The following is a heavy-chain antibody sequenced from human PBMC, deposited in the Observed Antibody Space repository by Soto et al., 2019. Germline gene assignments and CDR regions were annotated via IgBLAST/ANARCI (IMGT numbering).Heavy chain of an antibody. Sequence: SETLSLTCTVSGGSISSYYWSWIRQPPGKELEKIGYIYYRGSTNYNPSLKSRVTISVDTSKNQFSLKLSSVTAADTAVYYCARTALPGPKSRYYYMDVWGKGTTVTVSS. CDR2: IYYRGST. V-gene: IGHV4-59*01. D-gene: IGHD1-26*01. CDR3: ARTALPGPKSRYYYMDV. CDR1: GGSISSYY. J-gene: IGHJ6*03.